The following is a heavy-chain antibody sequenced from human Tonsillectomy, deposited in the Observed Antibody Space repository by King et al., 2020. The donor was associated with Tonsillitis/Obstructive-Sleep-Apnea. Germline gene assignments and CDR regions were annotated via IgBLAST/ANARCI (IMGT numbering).Heavy chain of an antibody. CDR1: GFTFDDYV. D-gene: IGHD2-2*01. CDR3: ARDPGYCSSTSCYGVDY. V-gene: IGHV3-20*04. CDR2: INLNGGIT. Sequence: VQLVESGGGVVRPGGSLRLSCAASGFTFDDYVMSWVRQAPGKGLEWVSGINLNGGITGYADSVNGRLTISRDNAKNSLYLQMNSLRAEDTALYYCARDPGYCSSTSCYGVDYWGQGTLVTVSS. J-gene: IGHJ4*02.